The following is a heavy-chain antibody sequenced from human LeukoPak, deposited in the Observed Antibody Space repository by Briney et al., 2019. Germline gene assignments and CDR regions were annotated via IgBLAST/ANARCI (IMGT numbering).Heavy chain of an antibody. Sequence: PSETLSLTCTVSGGPISSYYWSWIRQPPRKGLEWIGYISYSGSTNYNPSLKSRVTISVDTSKNQFSLKLSSVTAADTAVFYCARQHRGYSGYDYFYYWGQGTLVTVSS. CDR1: GGPISSYY. V-gene: IGHV4-59*01. J-gene: IGHJ4*02. D-gene: IGHD5-12*01. CDR2: ISYSGST. CDR3: ARQHRGYSGYDYFYY.